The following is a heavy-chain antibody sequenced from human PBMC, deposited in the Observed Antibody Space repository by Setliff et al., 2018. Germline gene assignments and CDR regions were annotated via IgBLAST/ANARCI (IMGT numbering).Heavy chain of an antibody. CDR2: IHPWGGSSEST. D-gene: IGHD3-22*01. CDR3: ARGRYFESSSYYFPFDY. Sequence: SETLSLTCAVSGGPTIGYYWTWIRQAPGKGLEWIGYIHPWGGSSESTNYSPSLKSRTTISIDSSKNQMSLRMTSVTAADTAVYYCARGRYFESSSYYFPFDYWGLGTLVTVS. CDR1: GGPTIGYY. J-gene: IGHJ4*02. V-gene: IGHV4-59*12.